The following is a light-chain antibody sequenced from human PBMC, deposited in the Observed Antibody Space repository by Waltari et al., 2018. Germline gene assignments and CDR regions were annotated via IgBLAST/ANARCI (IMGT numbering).Light chain of an antibody. Sequence: DIVMTQSPLSLPVTPGEPASISCRSSQRLLHSNGYNYVDWYVQKPGQSPQLLIYLGSHRASGVPDRFSGSGSGRDFTLKISRVEAEDVGVYYCMQALQTLGTFGGGTKVEIK. J-gene: IGKJ4*01. CDR2: LGS. CDR1: QRLLHSNGYNY. CDR3: MQALQTLGT. V-gene: IGKV2-28*01.